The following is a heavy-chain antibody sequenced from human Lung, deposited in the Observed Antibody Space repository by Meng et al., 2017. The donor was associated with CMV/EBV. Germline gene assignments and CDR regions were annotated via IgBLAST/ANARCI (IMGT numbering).Heavy chain of an antibody. D-gene: IGHD2-15*01. J-gene: IGHJ4*02. CDR3: ARGWGPILVAVIDY. CDR1: GYTFTTYA. CDR2: INTNTGNP. V-gene: IGHV7-4-1*02. Sequence: KASGYTFTTYAMNWVRQAPGQGLEWMGWINTNTGNPTYAQGFTGRFVFSLDTSVSTAYLQISSLKAEDTAVYYCARGWGPILVAVIDYWGQGTLVTVSS.